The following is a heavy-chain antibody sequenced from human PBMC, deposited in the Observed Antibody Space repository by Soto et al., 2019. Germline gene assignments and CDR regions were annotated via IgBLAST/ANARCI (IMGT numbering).Heavy chain of an antibody. J-gene: IGHJ5*02. V-gene: IGHV3-33*01. CDR2: IWYDGSNK. D-gene: IGHD6-6*01. CDR3: ARECGRSSFDWFDP. CDR1: GFTFSSYG. Sequence: QVQLVEPGGGVVQPGRSLRLSCAASGFTFSSYGMHWVLQAPGKGLEWVAVIWYDGSNKYYADSVKGRFTISRDNSKNTLYLQMNSLRAEDTAVYYCARECGRSSFDWFDPWGQGTLVTVSS.